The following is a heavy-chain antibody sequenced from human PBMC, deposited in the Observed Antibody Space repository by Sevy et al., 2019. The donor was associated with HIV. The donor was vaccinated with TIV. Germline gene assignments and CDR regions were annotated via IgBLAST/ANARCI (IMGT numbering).Heavy chain of an antibody. CDR3: AKVIDPPGSGSFDY. CDR1: GFTFSSYA. J-gene: IGHJ4*02. D-gene: IGHD3-10*01. V-gene: IGHV3-23*01. CDR2: ISGSGGST. Sequence: QLGGSLRLSCAASGFTFSSYAMSWVRQAPGKGLEWVSAISGSGGSTYYADSVKGRFTISRDNSKNTLYLQMNSLRAEDTAVYYCAKVIDPPGSGSFDYWGQGTLVTVSS.